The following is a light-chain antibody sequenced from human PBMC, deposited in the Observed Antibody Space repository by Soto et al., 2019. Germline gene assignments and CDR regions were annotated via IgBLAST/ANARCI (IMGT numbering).Light chain of an antibody. J-gene: IGLJ2*01. Sequence: QSALTQPASVSGSPGQAITISCAGTSSDIGSYDFVSWHQQHPGKAPKLLIYTNDQRPSGVPDRFSGSKSGTSASLAISGLQSEDEADYYCAAWDDSLSAPYVLFGGGTQLTVL. CDR1: SSDIGSYDF. V-gene: IGLV1-47*02. CDR2: TND. CDR3: AAWDDSLSAPYVL.